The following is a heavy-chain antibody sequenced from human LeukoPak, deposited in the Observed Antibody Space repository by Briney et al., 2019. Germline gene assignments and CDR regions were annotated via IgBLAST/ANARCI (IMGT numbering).Heavy chain of an antibody. V-gene: IGHV3-23*01. CDR1: GFTFSSYA. CDR3: ARAPLVRGVIPPFDY. J-gene: IGHJ4*02. CDR2: ISGSGGST. D-gene: IGHD3-10*01. Sequence: GGSLRLSCAASGFTFSSYAMSWVRQAPGKGLEWVSAISGSGGSTYYADSVKGRFTISRDDARNSLYLQMNSLRDEDTAVYYCARAPLVRGVIPPFDYWGQGTLVTVSS.